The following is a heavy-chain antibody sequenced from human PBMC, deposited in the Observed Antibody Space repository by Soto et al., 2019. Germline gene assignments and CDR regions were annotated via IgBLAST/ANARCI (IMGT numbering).Heavy chain of an antibody. CDR1: GYSFTSYW. D-gene: IGHD3-3*01. Sequence: GESLKISCKGSGYSFTSYWISWVRQMPGKGLGWMGRIDPSDSYTNYSPSFQGHVTISADKSISTAYLQWSSLKASDTAMYYCARRSDFWSGSDAFDIWGQGTMVTVSS. V-gene: IGHV5-10-1*01. CDR2: IDPSDSYT. CDR3: ARRSDFWSGSDAFDI. J-gene: IGHJ3*02.